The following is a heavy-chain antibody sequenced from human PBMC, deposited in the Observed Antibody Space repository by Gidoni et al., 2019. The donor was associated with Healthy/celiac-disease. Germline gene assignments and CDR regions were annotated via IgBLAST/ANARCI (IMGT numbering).Heavy chain of an antibody. CDR1: GGSISSSSYY. CDR2: IYYSGRT. J-gene: IGHJ6*02. Sequence: QLQLQESGPGLVKPSETLSLTCTVSGGSISSSSYYWGWIRQPPGKGLEWIGSIYYSGRTYHHPSLKSRVTISVDTSKNQFSLKLSSVTAADTAVYYCATQGEMDTAMVLDYYYYGMDVWGQGTTVTVSS. V-gene: IGHV4-39*01. CDR3: ATQGEMDTAMVLDYYYYGMDV. D-gene: IGHD5-18*01.